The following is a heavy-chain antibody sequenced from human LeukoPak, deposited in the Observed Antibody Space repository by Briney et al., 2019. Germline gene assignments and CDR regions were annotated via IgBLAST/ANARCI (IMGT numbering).Heavy chain of an antibody. CDR2: ISSSGSTI. CDR3: ARGMTYSNQEYFQH. D-gene: IGHD4-11*01. Sequence: GGSLRLSCAASGFTFSDYYMSWIRQAPGKGLEWVSYISSSGSTIYYADSVKGRFTISRDNAKNSLYLQMNSLRAEDTAVYYCARGMTYSNQEYFQHWGQGTLVTVSS. J-gene: IGHJ1*01. CDR1: GFTFSDYY. V-gene: IGHV3-11*04.